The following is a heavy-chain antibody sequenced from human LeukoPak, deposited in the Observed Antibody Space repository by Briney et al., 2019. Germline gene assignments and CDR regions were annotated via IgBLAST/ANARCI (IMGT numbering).Heavy chain of an antibody. CDR2: ISVDSSNI. D-gene: IGHD7-27*01. CDR1: GFSFTSYS. J-gene: IGHJ4*02. Sequence: GGSLRLSCAASGFSFTSYSMNWVRQAPGKGLEWISYISVDSSNIYYADSMKGRFTISRDNAKNSLYLQMNSLRGEDTALYYCARESYWGSTDKGFDYWGQGTLVTVSS. CDR3: ARESYWGSTDKGFDY. V-gene: IGHV3-48*01.